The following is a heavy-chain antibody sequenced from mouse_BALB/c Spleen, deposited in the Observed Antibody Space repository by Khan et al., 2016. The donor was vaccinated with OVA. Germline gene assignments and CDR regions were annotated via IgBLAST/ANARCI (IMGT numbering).Heavy chain of an antibody. Sequence: QVQLKESGPELKKPGETVKISCKASGYTFTNYGMNWVKQAPGKGLKWMGWINTYTGEPTYADDFKGRFAFSLETSASTAHLQINNLKNEDTATYFCARVGYNGTMDYWCQGTSVTVSS. D-gene: IGHD2-14*01. V-gene: IGHV9-3-1*01. J-gene: IGHJ4*01. CDR2: INTYTGEP. CDR3: ARVGYNGTMDY. CDR1: GYTFTNYG.